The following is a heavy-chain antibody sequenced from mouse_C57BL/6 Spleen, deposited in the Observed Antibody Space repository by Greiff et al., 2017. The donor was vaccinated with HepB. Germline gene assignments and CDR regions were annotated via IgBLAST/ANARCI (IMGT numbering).Heavy chain of an antibody. D-gene: IGHD2-3*01. CDR3: ARGGGWSYCFDY. V-gene: IGHV1-22*01. CDR2: INPNNGGT. CDR1: GYTFTDYN. Sequence: VQLQQSGPELVKPGASVKMSCKASGYTFTDYNMHWVKQSHGKSLEWIGYINPNNGGTSYNQKFKGKATLTVNKSSSTAYMELRSLTSEDSAVYYCARGGGWSYCFDYWGQGTTLTVSS. J-gene: IGHJ2*01.